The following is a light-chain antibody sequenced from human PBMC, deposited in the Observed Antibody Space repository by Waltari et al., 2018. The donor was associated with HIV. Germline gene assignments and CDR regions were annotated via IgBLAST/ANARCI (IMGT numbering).Light chain of an antibody. CDR1: TTDISGDHY. CDR3: SAYSTTNTFVV. CDR2: DVN. Sequence: QSALAQPASLSGSLGQSIAIPCSGSTTDISGDHYVSWYQQYAGKSPKLLIYDVNKRPSGVSDRFSGSRFGNTASLIISGLQTDDEAAYFCSAYSTTNTFVVFGGGTKVTVL. V-gene: IGLV2-14*03. J-gene: IGLJ3*02.